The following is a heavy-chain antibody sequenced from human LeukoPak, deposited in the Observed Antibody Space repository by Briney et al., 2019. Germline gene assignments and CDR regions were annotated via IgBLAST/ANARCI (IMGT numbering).Heavy chain of an antibody. J-gene: IGHJ5*02. Sequence: PGGSLRLSCAASGFTFSSYGMHWVRQAPGKGLEWVAFIRYDGSNKYYADSVKGRFTISRDNSKNTLYLQMNSLRAEDTAVYYCAKDLYGDHQNWFDPWGQGTLVTVSS. CDR1: GFTFSSYG. CDR2: IRYDGSNK. D-gene: IGHD4-17*01. V-gene: IGHV3-30*02. CDR3: AKDLYGDHQNWFDP.